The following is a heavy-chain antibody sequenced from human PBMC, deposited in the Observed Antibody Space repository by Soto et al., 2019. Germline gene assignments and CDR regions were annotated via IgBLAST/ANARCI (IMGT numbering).Heavy chain of an antibody. J-gene: IGHJ2*01. V-gene: IGHV4-39*01. CDR1: GGSISSSSYY. D-gene: IGHD1-1*01. CDR3: ARPLHPDGNYWFFDL. Sequence: PSETLSLTCTVSGGSISSSSYYWGWIRQPPGKGLEWIGSIYYSGNTYYNPSLKSRVTISVDTSKNQFSLKLSSVTAADTAVYNCARPLHPDGNYWFFDLWGRGTLVTVSS. CDR2: IYYSGNT.